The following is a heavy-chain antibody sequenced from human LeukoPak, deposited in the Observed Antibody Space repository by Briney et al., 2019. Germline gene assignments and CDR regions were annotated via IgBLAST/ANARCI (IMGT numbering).Heavy chain of an antibody. J-gene: IGHJ4*02. CDR3: ARDGRSSGYVDY. CDR2: ISSSSSYI. Sequence: GGSLRLSCPASAFTFTSYSMNWVRQAPGKGLEWVSSISSSSSYIYYADSVKGRFTISRDNTKSSPYLRMNSLRAEDTAVYYCARDGRSSGYVDYWGQGTLVTVSS. D-gene: IGHD3-22*01. V-gene: IGHV3-21*01. CDR1: AFTFTSYS.